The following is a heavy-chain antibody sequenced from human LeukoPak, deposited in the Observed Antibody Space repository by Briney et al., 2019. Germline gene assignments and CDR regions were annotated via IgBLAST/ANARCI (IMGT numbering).Heavy chain of an antibody. V-gene: IGHV4-30-4*01. CDR2: IYYSGST. CDR3: ARGIVGSGWDLPSLPLGYGMDV. Sequence: PSATLSLTCTVSGGSISSGDYYWSWIRQPPGKGLEWIGYIYYSGSTYYNPSLKSRVTISVDTSKNQLSLKLSSVTAADTAVYYCARGIVGSGWDLPSLPLGYGMDVWGQGTTVTVSS. J-gene: IGHJ6*02. CDR1: GGSISSGDYY. D-gene: IGHD6-19*01.